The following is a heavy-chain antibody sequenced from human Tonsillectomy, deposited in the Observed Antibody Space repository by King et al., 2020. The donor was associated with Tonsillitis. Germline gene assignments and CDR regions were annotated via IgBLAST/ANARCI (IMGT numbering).Heavy chain of an antibody. D-gene: IGHD6-6*01. CDR3: ARPSTSRAFDY. V-gene: IGHV1-18*01. CDR2: ISAYNGDT. J-gene: IGHJ4*02. CDR1: GYTFTSYG. Sequence: QVQLVESGVEVKKPGASVKVSCKASGYTFTSYGISWVRQAPGQGLEWMVWISAYNGDTNYAQKLQGRVTMTTEPSTSTAYMELRSLRSDDTAVYYCARPSTSRAFDYWGQGTLVTVSS.